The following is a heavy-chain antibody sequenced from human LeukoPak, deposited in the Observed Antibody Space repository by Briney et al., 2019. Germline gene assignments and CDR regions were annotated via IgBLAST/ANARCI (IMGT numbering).Heavy chain of an antibody. Sequence: ASVKVSCKVSGYTLTELSMHWVRQAPGKGLEWMGWINPNSGGTNYAQKFQGRVTMTRDTSISTAYMELSRLRSDDTAVYYCARGNLAVAAAGRWFDPWGQGTLVTVSS. CDR3: ARGNLAVAAAGRWFDP. J-gene: IGHJ5*02. CDR1: GYTLTELS. V-gene: IGHV1-2*02. CDR2: INPNSGGT. D-gene: IGHD6-13*01.